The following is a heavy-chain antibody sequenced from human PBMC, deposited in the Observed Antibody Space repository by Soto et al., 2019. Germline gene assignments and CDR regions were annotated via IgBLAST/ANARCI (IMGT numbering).Heavy chain of an antibody. CDR3: ARDVESGSSQYYYYYYGMDV. Sequence: SCKASGGTFLSYAMHWVRQAPGKGLEWVAVISYDGSNKYYADSVKGRFTISRDNSKNTLYLQMNSLRAEDTAVYYCARDVESGSSQYYYYYYGMDVWGQGTTVNVSS. D-gene: IGHD1-26*01. CDR1: GGTFLSYA. V-gene: IGHV3-30-3*01. CDR2: ISYDGSNK. J-gene: IGHJ6*02.